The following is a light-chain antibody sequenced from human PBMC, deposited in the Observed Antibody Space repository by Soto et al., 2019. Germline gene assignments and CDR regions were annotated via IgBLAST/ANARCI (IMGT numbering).Light chain of an antibody. CDR2: LTS. J-gene: IGKJ5*01. Sequence: DIVMTQSPLSLPVTPGEPASISCRSSQSLLYRNGNNYLNWYLQKPGQSPQLLIYLTSYRASGVPARFIGSGSGTDFTLKSSRVEAEDVGVYYCLQALQTPPTFGQGTRLEIK. CDR3: LQALQTPPT. CDR1: QSLLYRNGNNY. V-gene: IGKV2-28*01.